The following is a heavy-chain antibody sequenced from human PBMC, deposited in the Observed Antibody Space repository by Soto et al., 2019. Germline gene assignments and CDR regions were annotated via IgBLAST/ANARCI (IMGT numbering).Heavy chain of an antibody. CDR1: GGTFSSYA. J-gene: IGHJ3*02. V-gene: IGHV1-69*13. D-gene: IGHD3-16*01. CDR3: ARDRGRVTFGGVEAFDI. Sequence: SVQVSCKASGGTFSSYAISWVRQAPGQGLEWMGGIIPIFGTANYAQKFQGRVTITADESTSTAYMELSSLRSEDTAVYYCARDRGRVTFGGVEAFDIWGQGTMVTVSS. CDR2: IIPIFGTA.